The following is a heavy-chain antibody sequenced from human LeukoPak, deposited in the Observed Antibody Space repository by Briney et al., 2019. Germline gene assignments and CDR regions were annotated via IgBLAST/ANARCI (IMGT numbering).Heavy chain of an antibody. Sequence: GGSLRLSCAASGFTFSGYEMNWVRQAPGRGLEWVSYISSSGNAVRYADSMKGRFTISRDNAKNSLYLQMNSLRAEDTAVYYCATGWALHFDCWGQGTLVHVSS. CDR3: ATGWALHFDC. J-gene: IGHJ4*02. CDR2: ISSSGNAV. D-gene: IGHD1-26*01. V-gene: IGHV3-48*03. CDR1: GFTFSGYE.